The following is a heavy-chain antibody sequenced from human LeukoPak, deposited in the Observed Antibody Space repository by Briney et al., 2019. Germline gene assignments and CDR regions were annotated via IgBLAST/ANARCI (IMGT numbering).Heavy chain of an antibody. CDR3: ARGTVTRFLNYYYYYYMDV. D-gene: IGHD4-11*01. Sequence: ASVKVSCKASGYTFTSYDINWVRQATGQGLEWMGWMNPNSGNTGYAQKFQGRVTMTRNTPISTAYMELSSLRSEDTAVYYCARGTVTRFLNYYYYYYMDVWGKGTTVTVSS. J-gene: IGHJ6*03. CDR1: GYTFTSYD. CDR2: MNPNSGNT. V-gene: IGHV1-8*01.